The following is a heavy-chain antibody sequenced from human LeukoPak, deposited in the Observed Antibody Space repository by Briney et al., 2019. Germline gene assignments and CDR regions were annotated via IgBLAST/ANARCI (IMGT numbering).Heavy chain of an antibody. CDR1: GFTFSSYS. D-gene: IGHD6-13*01. CDR3: ARGRSLAGPLHYFDY. CDR2: ITSSSSTI. J-gene: IGHJ4*02. V-gene: IGHV3-48*02. Sequence: GGSLRLSCTASGFTFSSYSMDWVRQAPGKGLEWVSYITSSSSTIYYADSVKGRFTISRDNAKNSLYLQMNSLRDEDTAVYYCARGRSLAGPLHYFDYWAQGTLVTVSS.